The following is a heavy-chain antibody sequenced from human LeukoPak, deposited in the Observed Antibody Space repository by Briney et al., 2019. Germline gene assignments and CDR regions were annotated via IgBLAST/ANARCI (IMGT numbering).Heavy chain of an antibody. Sequence: SETLSLTCTVSGGSISSYYWSWIRQPPGKGLEWIGYIYYSGSTNYNPSLKSRVTISVDTSKNQFSLKLSSVTAADTAVYYCAGLGSGGYYINYWGQGTLVTVSS. V-gene: IGHV4-59*01. CDR2: IYYSGST. J-gene: IGHJ4*02. CDR1: GGSISSYY. D-gene: IGHD3-10*01. CDR3: AGLGSGGYYINY.